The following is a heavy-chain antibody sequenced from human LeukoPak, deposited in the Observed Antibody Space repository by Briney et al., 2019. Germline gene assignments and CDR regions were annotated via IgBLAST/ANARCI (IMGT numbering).Heavy chain of an antibody. D-gene: IGHD3-10*01. Sequence: MPSETLSLTCIVSGGSISSSDYYWGWIRQPPGKGLEWIGNVYYSGTTFYNPSLKSRVTISMDTSKNQFSLKLTSVTAADTAVYYCVRRRGITPNWFDPWGQGTLVTVSS. CDR1: GGSISSSDYY. CDR3: VRRRGITPNWFDP. CDR2: VYYSGTT. V-gene: IGHV4-39*01. J-gene: IGHJ5*02.